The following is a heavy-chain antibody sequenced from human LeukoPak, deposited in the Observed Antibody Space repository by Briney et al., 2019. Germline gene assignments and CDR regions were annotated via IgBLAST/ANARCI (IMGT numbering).Heavy chain of an antibody. V-gene: IGHV1-2*02. CDR3: ARDEGHDYGFDY. J-gene: IGHJ4*02. D-gene: IGHD4-17*01. CDR1: GYTFTGYY. Sequence: ASVKVSCKASGYTFTGYYMHWVRQAPGQGLEWMGWINPNSGGTNYAQKFQGRVTMTRDTSISTAYMELSRLRSDDTAVYYCARDEGHDYGFDYWGQGTLVTVSS. CDR2: INPNSGGT.